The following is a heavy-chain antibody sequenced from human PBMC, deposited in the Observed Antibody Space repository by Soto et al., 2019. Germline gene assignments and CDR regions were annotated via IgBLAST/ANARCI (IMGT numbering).Heavy chain of an antibody. J-gene: IGHJ4*02. Sequence: EVQLVQSGAEVKKPGESLKISCKGSGYSFTSYWIGWVRQMPGKGLEWMGIIYPGDSDTRYSPSFQGQVTISADKSISTAYLQWSSLKASDTAMYYCARVKTVAADPSSGWYEYYFDYWGQGTLVTVSS. D-gene: IGHD6-19*01. CDR1: GYSFTSYW. CDR2: IYPGDSDT. V-gene: IGHV5-51*01. CDR3: ARVKTVAADPSSGWYEYYFDY.